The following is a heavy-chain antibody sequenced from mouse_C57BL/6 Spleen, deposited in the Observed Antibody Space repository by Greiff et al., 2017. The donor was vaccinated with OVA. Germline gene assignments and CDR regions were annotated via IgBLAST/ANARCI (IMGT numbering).Heavy chain of an antibody. CDR1: GYTFTDYY. J-gene: IGHJ3*01. V-gene: IGHV1-26*01. CDR3: ARFMITTRGFAY. Sequence: EVQLQQSGPELVKPGASVKISCKASGYTFTDYYMNWVKQSHGKSLEWIGDINPNNGGTSYNQKFKGKATLTVDKSSSTAYMELRSLTSEDSAVYYCARFMITTRGFAYWGQGTLVTVSA. D-gene: IGHD1-1*01. CDR2: INPNNGGT.